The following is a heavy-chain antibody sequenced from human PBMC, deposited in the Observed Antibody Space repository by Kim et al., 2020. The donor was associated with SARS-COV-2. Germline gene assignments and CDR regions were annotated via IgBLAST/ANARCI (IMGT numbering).Heavy chain of an antibody. J-gene: IGHJ4*02. D-gene: IGHD3-10*01. CDR2: IIGGNGNT. CDR1: GYTFSNYA. V-gene: IGHV1-3*01. CDR3: ARGGGRGLGF. Sequence: ASVKVSCKASGYTFSNYAIHWVLQAPGQRLECMGWIIGGNGNTYYSPKFQGRVTFTRDTSATTAYMELSSLRSEDTSIYYCARGGGRGLGFWGQGTLDTVSS.